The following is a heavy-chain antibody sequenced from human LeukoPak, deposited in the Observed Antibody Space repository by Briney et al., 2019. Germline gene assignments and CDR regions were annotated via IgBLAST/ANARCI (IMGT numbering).Heavy chain of an antibody. J-gene: IGHJ4*02. Sequence: PSETLSLTCTVSGGSNSSYYWTWIRQPPGKGLEWIGYIYYSGSTYYSGSTNYNPSLKSRVTISVDTSKNQFSLKLSSVTAADTAVYYCARDVGATPGYFDYWGQGTLVTVSS. CDR2: IYYSGSTYYSGST. V-gene: IGHV4-59*01. CDR3: ARDVGATPGYFDY. CDR1: GGSNSSYY. D-gene: IGHD1-26*01.